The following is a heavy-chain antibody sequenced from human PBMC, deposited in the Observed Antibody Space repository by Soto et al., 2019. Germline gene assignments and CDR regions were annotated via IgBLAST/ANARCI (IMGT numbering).Heavy chain of an antibody. V-gene: IGHV3-30*18. J-gene: IGHJ4*02. D-gene: IGHD5-18*01. Sequence: PGGSLRLSCAASGFTFSSYGMHWVRQAPGKGLEWAAVISYDGSNKYYAESVKGRFTISRDNSKNTLYLQMNSLRAEDTALYYCAKEMDTAMVSYYFDYWGQGTRVTVSS. CDR3: AKEMDTAMVSYYFDY. CDR1: GFTFSSYG. CDR2: ISYDGSNK.